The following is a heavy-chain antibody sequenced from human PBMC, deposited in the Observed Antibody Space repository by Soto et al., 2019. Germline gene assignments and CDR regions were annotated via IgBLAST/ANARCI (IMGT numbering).Heavy chain of an antibody. CDR3: ARGISTTRYYYYYGMDV. D-gene: IGHD2-2*01. V-gene: IGHV1-46*01. CDR2: INPSGGIT. J-gene: IGHJ6*02. CDR1: GYTLTSYY. Sequence: QVQLVQSGAEVKKPGASVKVSCKASGYTLTSYYLHWVRQAPGQGPEWMGIINPSGGITNDAQKFQDRVTMTGDTSTSTVSMEMSSRRSEDTAVYYCARGISTTRYYYYYGMDVWGQGTTVTVSS.